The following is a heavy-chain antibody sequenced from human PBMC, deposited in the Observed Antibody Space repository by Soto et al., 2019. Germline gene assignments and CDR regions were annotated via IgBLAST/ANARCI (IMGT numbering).Heavy chain of an antibody. J-gene: IGHJ4*02. D-gene: IGHD5-18*01. V-gene: IGHV1-3*01. CDR2: INAGNGNT. CDR3: AREEGYSYGNT. CDR1: GYTLTCYP. Sequence: DSVKLSCKASGYTLTCYPMYWRCQALGQRLEWMGWINAGNGNTKYSQKFHGRVTITRDTSASTSYMELSSLRSEDTAVYYCAREEGYSYGNTRGQRTLVTVSS.